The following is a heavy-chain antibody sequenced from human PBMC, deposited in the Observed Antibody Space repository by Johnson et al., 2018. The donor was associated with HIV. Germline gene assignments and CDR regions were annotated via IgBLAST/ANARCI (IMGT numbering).Heavy chain of an antibody. V-gene: IGHV3-30*18. CDR3: AKDHDYGDAFDI. J-gene: IGHJ3*02. D-gene: IGHD4-17*01. CDR1: GFTFSSYV. Sequence: QVQLVESGGGLVQPGGSLRLSCAVSGFTFSSYVMTWVRPAPGKGLAWVAVISYDGSNQDYADSVKGRVTISRDNSKNTLYLQMNSLRDADTAVDYCAKDHDYGDAFDIWGQVTMVTVSS. CDR2: ISYDGSNQ.